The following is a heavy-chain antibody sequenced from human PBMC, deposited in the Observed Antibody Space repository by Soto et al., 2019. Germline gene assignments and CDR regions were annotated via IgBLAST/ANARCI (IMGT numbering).Heavy chain of an antibody. CDR3: ASVNVDTAMVD. CDR1: GGSVSSGSYY. Sequence: LSLTCTVSGGSVSSGSYYWSWIRQPPGKGLEWIGYIYYSGSTNYNPSLKSRVTISVDTSKNQFSLKLSSVTAADTAVYYCASVNVDTAMVDWGQGTLVTVSS. CDR2: IYYSGST. V-gene: IGHV4-61*01. D-gene: IGHD5-18*01. J-gene: IGHJ4*02.